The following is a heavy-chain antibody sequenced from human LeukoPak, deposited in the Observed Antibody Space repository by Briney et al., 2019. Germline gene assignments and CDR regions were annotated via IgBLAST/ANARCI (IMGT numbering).Heavy chain of an antibody. V-gene: IGHV3-66*02. D-gene: IGHD3-9*01. J-gene: IGHJ5*02. CDR2: IYSGGST. CDR1: GFTVSTSY. Sequence: PGGSLRLSCAASGFTVSTSYMSWVRQAPGKGLEWVAVIYSGGSTSYADSVKGRFTISRDNSKNTLYLQMNSLRAEDTAVYYCVREALKNWFDPWGQGTLVTVSS. CDR3: VREALKNWFDP.